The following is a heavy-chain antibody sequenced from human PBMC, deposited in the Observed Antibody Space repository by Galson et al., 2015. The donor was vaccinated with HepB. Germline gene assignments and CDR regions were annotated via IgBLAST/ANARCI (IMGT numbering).Heavy chain of an antibody. CDR3: ARASSSWYPPDY. V-gene: IGHV3-48*02. CDR1: GFTFSSYS. D-gene: IGHD6-13*01. Sequence: SLRLSCAASGFTFSSYSMNWVRQAPGKGLEWVSYIGSSSSTIYYADSVKGRFTISRDNAENSLYLQMNSLRDEDTAVYYCARASSSWYPPDYWGQGTLVTVSS. CDR2: IGSSSSTI. J-gene: IGHJ4*02.